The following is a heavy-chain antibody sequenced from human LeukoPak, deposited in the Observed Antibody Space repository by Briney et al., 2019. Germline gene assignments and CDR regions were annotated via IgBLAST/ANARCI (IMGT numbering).Heavy chain of an antibody. CDR2: ISAYNGNT. J-gene: IGHJ4*02. V-gene: IGHV1-18*04. CDR1: GYIFTGYY. D-gene: IGHD3-10*01. Sequence: GASVKVSCKASGYIFTGYYMHWVRQAPGQGLEWMGWISAYNGNTNYAQKLQGRVTMTTDTSTSTACMELRTLRSDDTAVYYCARDFRSGSYFPGDYWGQGTLVTVSS. CDR3: ARDFRSGSYFPGDY.